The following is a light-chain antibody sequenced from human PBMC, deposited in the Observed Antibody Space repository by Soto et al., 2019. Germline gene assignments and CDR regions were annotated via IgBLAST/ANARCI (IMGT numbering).Light chain of an antibody. CDR3: SSYTSSSTPLV. Sequence: QSALTQPASVSGSPEQSITISCTGTSSDVGGYNYVSWYQQHPGKAPKLMIYEVSNRPSGVSNRFSGSKSGNTASLTISGLQAEDEADYYCSSYTSSSTPLVFGTGTKLTVL. J-gene: IGLJ1*01. V-gene: IGLV2-14*01. CDR2: EVS. CDR1: SSDVGGYNY.